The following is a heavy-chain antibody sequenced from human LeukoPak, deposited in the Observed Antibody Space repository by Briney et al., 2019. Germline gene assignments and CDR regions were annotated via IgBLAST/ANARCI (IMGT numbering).Heavy chain of an antibody. Sequence: SETLSLTCAVSGGSIRNSSFYWGWIRQPPGKGLEWIASIYSTGTTYYNPSIKSRITIFVDTSKNQVSLKLRSVTAADTAVYYCASVYLHGMDVWGQGTTVTVSS. CDR3: ASVYLHGMDV. V-gene: IGHV4-39*01. CDR1: GGSIRNSSFY. CDR2: IYSTGTT. D-gene: IGHD1-14*01. J-gene: IGHJ6*02.